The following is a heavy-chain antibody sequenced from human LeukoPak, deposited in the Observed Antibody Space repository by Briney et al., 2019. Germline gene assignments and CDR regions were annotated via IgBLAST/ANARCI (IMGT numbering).Heavy chain of an antibody. Sequence: GGSLRLSCAASGFVFIDYCMTWIRQAPGKGREWVAHIDVRGDSILYADSVKGRFTISRDSAKNSPYLQMNSLRAEDTAVYYCAREDNVWNLLYNYHMAVWGKGTTVTVPS. CDR3: AREDNVWNLLYNYHMAV. J-gene: IGHJ6*03. D-gene: IGHD1-1*01. CDR1: GFVFIDYC. V-gene: IGHV3-11*01. CDR2: IDVRGDSI.